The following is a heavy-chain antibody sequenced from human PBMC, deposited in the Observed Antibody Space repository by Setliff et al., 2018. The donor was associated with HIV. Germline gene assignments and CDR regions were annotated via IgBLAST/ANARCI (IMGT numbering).Heavy chain of an antibody. CDR2: ISPDDSDT. J-gene: IGHJ5*02. CDR3: ARHFGISYRSPFDP. Sequence: AGESLKISCKSSGYVFTNYWIGWVRQMPGKGLEWMGIISPDDSDTRYSTSFQGQVTISVDKSTSTAYLQWSSLKASDSAIYYCARHFGISYRSPFDPWGQGTLVT. V-gene: IGHV5-51*01. D-gene: IGHD3-3*01. CDR1: GYVFTNYW.